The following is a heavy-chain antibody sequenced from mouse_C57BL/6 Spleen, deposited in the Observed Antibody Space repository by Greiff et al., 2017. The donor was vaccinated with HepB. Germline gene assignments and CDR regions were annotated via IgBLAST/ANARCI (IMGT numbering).Heavy chain of an antibody. CDR2: IYPGSGNT. Sequence: QVQLQQSGAELVRPGASVKLSCKASGYTFTDYYINWVKQRPGQGLEWIARIYPGSGNTYYNEKFKGKATLTAEKSSSTAYMQLSSLTSEDSAVYFCARSQAVGGYYAMDYWGQGTSVTVSS. D-gene: IGHD1-1*01. V-gene: IGHV1-76*01. CDR1: GYTFTDYY. CDR3: ARSQAVGGYYAMDY. J-gene: IGHJ4*01.